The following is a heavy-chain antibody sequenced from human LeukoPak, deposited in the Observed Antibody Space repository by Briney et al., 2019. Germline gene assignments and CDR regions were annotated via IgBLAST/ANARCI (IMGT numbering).Heavy chain of an antibody. J-gene: IGHJ4*02. CDR2: ISSTSTYI. CDR3: ARVQRGEMATFDY. D-gene: IGHD5-24*01. Sequence: GGSLRLSCAASGFTFSSYSMNWVRHAPGKGLEWVSSISSTSTYIHYADSLKGRFTTSRDNARNSLYLQINSLKVEDTAVYYCARVQRGEMATFDYWGQGTLVTVSS. V-gene: IGHV3-21*01. CDR1: GFTFSSYS.